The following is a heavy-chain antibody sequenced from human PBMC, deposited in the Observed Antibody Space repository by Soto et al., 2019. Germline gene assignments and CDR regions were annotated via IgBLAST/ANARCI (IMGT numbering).Heavy chain of an antibody. V-gene: IGHV3-7*01. J-gene: IGHJ6*02. CDR3: ARLDSGAAYYYGLDA. Sequence: GGSLRLSCAASGFTFSSYWMHWVRQAPGKGLEWVANIKQDGSEKNYADSVKGRFTISRDNAKNSLYLEMSSLRAEDTAVYYCARLDSGAAYYYGLDAWGQGTTVTVSS. CDR2: IKQDGSEK. CDR1: GFTFSSYW. D-gene: IGHD6-25*01.